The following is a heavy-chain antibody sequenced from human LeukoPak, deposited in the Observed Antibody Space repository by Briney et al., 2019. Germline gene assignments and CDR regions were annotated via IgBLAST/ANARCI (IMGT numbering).Heavy chain of an antibody. Sequence: SETLSLTCAVYGGSFSGYYWSWIRQPPGKGLEWIGEINHSGSTNYNPSLKSRVTISVDTSKNQFSLKLSSVTAADTAVYYCARGHDVVVPAAILGGAFDIWGQGTMVTVSS. J-gene: IGHJ3*02. D-gene: IGHD2-2*02. CDR1: GGSFSGYY. CDR3: ARGHDVVVPAAILGGAFDI. V-gene: IGHV4-34*01. CDR2: INHSGST.